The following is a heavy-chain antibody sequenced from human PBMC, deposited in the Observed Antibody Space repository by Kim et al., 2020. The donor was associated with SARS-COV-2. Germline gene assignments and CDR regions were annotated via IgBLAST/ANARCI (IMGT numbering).Heavy chain of an antibody. D-gene: IGHD4-17*01. CDR1: GGSISSYY. V-gene: IGHV4-59*01. J-gene: IGHJ4*02. Sequence: SETLSLTCTVSGGSISSYYWSWIRQPPGKGLEWIGYIYYSGSTNYNPSLKSRVTISVDTSKNQFSLKLSSVTAADTAVYYCASIWYGDYGEHWGQGTLVTVSS. CDR3: ASIWYGDYGEH. CDR2: IYYSGST.